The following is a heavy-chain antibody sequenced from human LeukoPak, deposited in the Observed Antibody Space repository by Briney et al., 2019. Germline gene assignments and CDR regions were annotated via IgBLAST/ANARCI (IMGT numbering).Heavy chain of an antibody. J-gene: IGHJ4*02. CDR1: GASINIYY. Sequence: SETLSLTCTVSGASINIYYWNWIRQTPGKGLEWIGYIFRTGNTKYNPSLESRVIISVDTSKSQFSLKMRSVTAADTAVYFCARATPRYNFGAEHFDYWGQGALVTVSS. D-gene: IGHD5-18*01. CDR2: IFRTGNT. CDR3: ARATPRYNFGAEHFDY. V-gene: IGHV4-59*01.